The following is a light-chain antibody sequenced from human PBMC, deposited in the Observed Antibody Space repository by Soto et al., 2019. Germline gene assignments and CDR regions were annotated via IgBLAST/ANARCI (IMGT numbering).Light chain of an antibody. Sequence: DIQMTQSPATLSASVGDRVTITCRASHSINNWLAWYQQKPGQAPNLLIYKASKLHTGVPSRFSGSGSGTEFTLTISSLQHDDFEIYYCQQNNTYPITFGGGTKVETK. CDR1: HSINNW. CDR2: KAS. J-gene: IGKJ4*01. V-gene: IGKV1-5*03. CDR3: QQNNTYPIT.